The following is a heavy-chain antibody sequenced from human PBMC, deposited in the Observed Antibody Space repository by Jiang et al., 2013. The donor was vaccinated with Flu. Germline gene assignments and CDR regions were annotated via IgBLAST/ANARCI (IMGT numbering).Heavy chain of an antibody. CDR3: ARRLSGNYDF. V-gene: IGHV5-51*03. D-gene: IGHD1-26*01. CDR2: IYPGDSDT. Sequence: GAEVKKPGESLKISCKGSGYSFTTYWIAWVRQMPGKGLEWMGFIYPGDSDTRYSPSFQGQVTISADKSITTAYLQWSSLKASDTAMYYCARRLSGNYDFWGQGTPGHRLL. J-gene: IGHJ4*02. CDR1: GYSFTTYW.